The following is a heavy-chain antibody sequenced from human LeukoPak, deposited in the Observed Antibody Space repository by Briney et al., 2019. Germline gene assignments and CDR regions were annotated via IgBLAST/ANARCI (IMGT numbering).Heavy chain of an antibody. J-gene: IGHJ4*02. V-gene: IGHV3-30-3*01. CDR2: ISYDGSNK. Sequence: GGSLRLSCAASGFTFSSYAMHWVRQAPGKGLEWVAVISYDGSNKYYADSVKGRFTISRDNSKNTLYLQMNSLRAEDTAVYYCARDLGITYGGTPLPGGWGQGTLVTVSS. CDR3: ARDLGITYGGTPLPGG. D-gene: IGHD4-23*01. CDR1: GFTFSSYA.